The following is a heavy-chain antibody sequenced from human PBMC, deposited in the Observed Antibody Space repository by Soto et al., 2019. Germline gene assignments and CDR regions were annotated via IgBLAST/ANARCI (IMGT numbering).Heavy chain of an antibody. Sequence: LRLSCAASGFTFSSYAMSWVRQAPGKGLEWVSAISGSGGSTYYTDSVKGRFTISRDNSKNTLYLQMNSLRAEDTAVYYCAKYVGAPLFFDYWGQGTLVTVSS. CDR2: ISGSGGST. CDR1: GFTFSSYA. D-gene: IGHD1-26*01. CDR3: AKYVGAPLFFDY. J-gene: IGHJ4*02. V-gene: IGHV3-23*01.